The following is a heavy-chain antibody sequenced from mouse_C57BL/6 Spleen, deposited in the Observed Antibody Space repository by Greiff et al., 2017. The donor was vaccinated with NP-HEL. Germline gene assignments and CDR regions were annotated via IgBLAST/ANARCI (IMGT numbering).Heavy chain of an antibody. J-gene: IGHJ3*01. Sequence: VQLKGSGAELVRPGASVKLSCTASGFNIKDDYMHWVKQRPEQGLEWIGWIDPENGDTEYASKFQGKATITADTSSNTAYLQLSSLTSEDTAVYYCTTHYSKAYWGQGTLVTVSA. V-gene: IGHV14-4*01. D-gene: IGHD2-5*01. CDR1: GFNIKDDY. CDR2: IDPENGDT. CDR3: TTHYSKAY.